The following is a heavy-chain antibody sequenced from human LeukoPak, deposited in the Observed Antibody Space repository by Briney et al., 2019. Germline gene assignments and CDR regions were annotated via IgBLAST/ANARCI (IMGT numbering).Heavy chain of an antibody. J-gene: IGHJ4*02. D-gene: IGHD1-20*01. CDR3: ARDSNWSPAY. CDR2: INTNGRTI. V-gene: IGHV3-48*03. Sequence: GGSLRLSCAASGFAFSRYEMNWVRQAPGKGLEWVSYINTNGRTISYADSLKGRFTISRDNAKTSLSLQMNSLRAEDTAVYYCARDSNWSPAYWGQGTLVTVSS. CDR1: GFAFSRYE.